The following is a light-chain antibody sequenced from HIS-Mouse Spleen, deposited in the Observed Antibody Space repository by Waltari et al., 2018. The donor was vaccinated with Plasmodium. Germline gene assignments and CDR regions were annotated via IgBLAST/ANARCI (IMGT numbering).Light chain of an antibody. Sequence: IMMTQSPATMSVSPGARATHSCRASQIVSSHLAWYQQKPGQAPRLLIDGEATRATVSPARFSGSESGTEFTLTISSRQSEDCAVYYCQQYNNWSFTFGPGTKVDIK. V-gene: IGKV3-15*01. CDR3: QQYNNWSFT. J-gene: IGKJ3*01. CDR2: GEA. CDR1: QIVSSH.